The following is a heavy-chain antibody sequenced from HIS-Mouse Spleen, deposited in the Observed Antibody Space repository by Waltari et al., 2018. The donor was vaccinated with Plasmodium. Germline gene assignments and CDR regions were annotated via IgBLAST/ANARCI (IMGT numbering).Heavy chain of an antibody. V-gene: IGHV3-7*01. D-gene: IGHD6-13*01. CDR1: GSPFSSYW. Sequence: EVRLVYSAGGFVQTGRSLRPPCAATGSPFSSYWRSWVRLAPGKGLEWVANIKQDGSEKYYVDSVKGRFTISRDNAKNSLYLQMNSLRAEDTAVYYCASSWYWYFDLWGRGTLVTVSS. CDR2: IKQDGSEK. J-gene: IGHJ2*01. CDR3: ASSWYWYFDL.